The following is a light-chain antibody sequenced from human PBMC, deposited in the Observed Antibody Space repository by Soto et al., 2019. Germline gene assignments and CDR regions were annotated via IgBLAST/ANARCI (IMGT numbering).Light chain of an antibody. CDR1: QSLLHSDGFIY. CDR3: MQALQTPA. V-gene: IGKV2-28*01. Sequence: DIVMTQSPLSLPVTPGEPASLSCRSSQSLLHSDGFIYLDWYLQKPGQSPQLLIYLGSYRASGVPDRFSGSGSGTDFTLTISRVEAEDVGVYFCMQALQTPAFGKGTRLEIK. CDR2: LGS. J-gene: IGKJ5*01.